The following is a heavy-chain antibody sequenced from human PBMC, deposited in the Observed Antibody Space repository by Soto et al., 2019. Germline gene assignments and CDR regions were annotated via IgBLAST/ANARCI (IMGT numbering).Heavy chain of an antibody. CDR2: ISSSSSYI. V-gene: IGHV3-21*01. Sequence: GGSLRLSCAASGFTFSSYSMNWVRQAPGKGLEWVSSISSSSSYIYYADSVKGRFTISRDNAKKSLYLQMNSLRAEDTAVYYCARVKGIAVAGTLDQYYFDYWGQGTLVTVSS. J-gene: IGHJ4*02. CDR1: GFTFSSYS. CDR3: ARVKGIAVAGTLDQYYFDY. D-gene: IGHD6-19*01.